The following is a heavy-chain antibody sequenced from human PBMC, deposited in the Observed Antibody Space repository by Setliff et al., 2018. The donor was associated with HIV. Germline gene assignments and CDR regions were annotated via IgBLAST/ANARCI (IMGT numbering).Heavy chain of an antibody. CDR1: GYPFSGYG. CDR2: ISAYSGDT. D-gene: IGHD4-17*01. CDR3: ARSGYGDYDVEAPWDY. Sequence: VASVKVSCKASGYPFSGYGISWVRQAPGQGLEWMGWISAYSGDTNYAQKFQGRFTLTTDESTSTAYMEVSGLKSDDTAVYYCARSGYGDYDVEAPWDYWGQGTLVTVSS. J-gene: IGHJ4*02. V-gene: IGHV1-18*01.